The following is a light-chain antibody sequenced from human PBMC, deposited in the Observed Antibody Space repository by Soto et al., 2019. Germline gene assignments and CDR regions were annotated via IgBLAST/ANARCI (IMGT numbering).Light chain of an antibody. CDR2: VAS. CDR3: QQYNNWPPT. Sequence: EIVMTQSPATLSASPGERATLSCRASQSVRSTLAWYQQKPGQAPRLLIYVASTRATGIPARFSGSGSGTEFTLSIGSLQSEDFAVYYCQQYNNWPPTFGQGTKVEIK. V-gene: IGKV3-15*01. CDR1: QSVRST. J-gene: IGKJ1*01.